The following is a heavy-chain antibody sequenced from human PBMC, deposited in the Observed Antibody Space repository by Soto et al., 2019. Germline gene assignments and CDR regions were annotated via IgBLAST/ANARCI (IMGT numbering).Heavy chain of an antibody. D-gene: IGHD3-3*01. Sequence: SETLCLTCTVSGGSISGYYWSWIRQPPGKGLEWIGYTSYRGSTSYNPSLKGRVTISVDTSNNQFSLKLTSVTAADTAVYYCAREREGGDFWSGYPRWFDPWGQGTLVTVSS. CDR3: AREREGGDFWSGYPRWFDP. J-gene: IGHJ5*02. V-gene: IGHV4-59*01. CDR1: GGSISGYY. CDR2: TSYRGST.